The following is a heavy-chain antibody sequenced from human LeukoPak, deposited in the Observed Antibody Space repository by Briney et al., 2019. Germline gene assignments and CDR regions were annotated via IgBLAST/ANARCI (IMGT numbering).Heavy chain of an antibody. CDR2: IYYSGST. Sequence: PSETLSLTCTVSGGSINSYYWSWIRQPPGKGLEWIGYIYYSGSTNYNPSLKSRVTISVDTSKNQFSLKLSSVTAADTAVYYCARGSDYGTFDYWGQGTLVTVSS. D-gene: IGHD4-17*01. V-gene: IGHV4-59*01. CDR1: GGSINSYY. J-gene: IGHJ4*02. CDR3: ARGSDYGTFDY.